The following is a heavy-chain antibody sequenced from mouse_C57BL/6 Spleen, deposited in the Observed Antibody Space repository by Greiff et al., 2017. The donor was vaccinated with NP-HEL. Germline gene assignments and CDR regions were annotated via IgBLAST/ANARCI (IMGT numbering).Heavy chain of an antibody. J-gene: IGHJ3*01. CDR2: IYPGDGDT. Sequence: VQLQQSGPELVKPGASVKISCKASGYAFSSSWMNWVKQRPGKGLEWIGRIYPGDGDTNYNGKFKGKATLTADKSSSTAYMQLSSLTSEDSAVYFCARSLDSSGYEFAYWGQGTLVTVSA. V-gene: IGHV1-82*01. CDR3: ARSLDSSGYEFAY. D-gene: IGHD3-2*02. CDR1: GYAFSSSW.